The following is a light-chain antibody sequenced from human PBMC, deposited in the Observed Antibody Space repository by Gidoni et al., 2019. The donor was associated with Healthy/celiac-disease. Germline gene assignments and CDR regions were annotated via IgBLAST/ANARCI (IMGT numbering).Light chain of an antibody. V-gene: IGKV1-5*01. CDR1: QSISSW. CDR3: QQYNSYSWT. J-gene: IGKJ1*01. Sequence: DIQMTQSPSTLSASVGDRVTITCRASQSISSWLAWYQQKPGKAPKLLIYDASSLESGVPSRFSGSGSGTEFTITISSLQPDDFATYYCQQYNSYSWTFXXXTKVEIK. CDR2: DAS.